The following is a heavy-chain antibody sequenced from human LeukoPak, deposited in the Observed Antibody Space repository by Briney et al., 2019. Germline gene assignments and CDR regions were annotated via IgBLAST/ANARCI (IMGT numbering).Heavy chain of an antibody. CDR3: AREHIVVVTAGFDY. Sequence: ASVKVSCKASGYIFTDYYIHWVRQAPGQGLEWMGWINPNSGGTNYAQKFQGRVTMTRDTSISTAYMELSRLRSDDTAVYYCAREHIVVVTAGFDYWGQGTLVTVSS. CDR2: INPNSGGT. CDR1: GYIFTDYY. V-gene: IGHV1-2*02. D-gene: IGHD2-21*02. J-gene: IGHJ4*02.